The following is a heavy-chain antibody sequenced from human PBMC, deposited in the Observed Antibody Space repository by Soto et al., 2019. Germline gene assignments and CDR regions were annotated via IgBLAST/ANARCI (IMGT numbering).Heavy chain of an antibody. V-gene: IGHV4-34*01. CDR2: INHSGST. D-gene: IGHD3-10*01. CDR3: ARIYKPHYYYFYYMDV. Sequence: SETLSLTCAVYGGSFSGYYWSWIRQPPGKGLEWIGEINHSGSTNYNPSLKSRVTISVDTSKNQFSLKLSSVTAADTAVYYCARIYKPHYYYFYYMDVLGKGTTLTVSS. J-gene: IGHJ6*03. CDR1: GGSFSGYY.